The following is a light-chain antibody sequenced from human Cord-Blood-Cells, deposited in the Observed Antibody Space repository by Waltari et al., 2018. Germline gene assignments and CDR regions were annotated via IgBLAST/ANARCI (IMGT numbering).Light chain of an antibody. V-gene: IGKV3-15*01. CDR3: QQYNNWQT. J-gene: IGKJ2*01. Sequence: EIVMTQSPATLSVSPGERATLSCGASQSVSSNLAWYQQKPGQAPRLLIYGASTRATGIPARFSGSGSGTEFTLTISSLQSEDFAVYYCQQYNNWQTFGQGTKLEIK. CDR2: GAS. CDR1: QSVSSN.